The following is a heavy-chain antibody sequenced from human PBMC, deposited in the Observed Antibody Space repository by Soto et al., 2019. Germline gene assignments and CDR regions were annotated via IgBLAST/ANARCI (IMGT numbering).Heavy chain of an antibody. CDR3: ARGEDAFFYYGLDV. CDR2: IYDTGISGYTPST. J-gene: IGHJ6*02. V-gene: IGHV4-59*01. Sequence: SETLSLTFTVSGGSITSSYWSWIRRPPVKGLEWIAYIYDTGISGYTPSTSYNPSLKSRVTMSVDTSKSQFSLKLTSVTAADTAVYYCARGEDAFFYYGLDVWGQGIKVNVSS. CDR1: GGSITSSY.